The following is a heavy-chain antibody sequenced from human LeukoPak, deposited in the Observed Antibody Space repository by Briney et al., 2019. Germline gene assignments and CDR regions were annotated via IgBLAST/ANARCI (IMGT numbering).Heavy chain of an antibody. CDR1: GFTYSSYA. Sequence: GGSLRLSCAASGFTYSSYAMSWVRQAPGKGLEWVSAISGSGGSTYYADSVKGRFTISRDNSKNTLYLQMNSLRAEDTAVYYCAKGSGYDLGYDYYYYYMDVWGKGTTVTVSS. J-gene: IGHJ6*03. CDR2: ISGSGGST. D-gene: IGHD5-12*01. V-gene: IGHV3-23*01. CDR3: AKGSGYDLGYDYYYYYMDV.